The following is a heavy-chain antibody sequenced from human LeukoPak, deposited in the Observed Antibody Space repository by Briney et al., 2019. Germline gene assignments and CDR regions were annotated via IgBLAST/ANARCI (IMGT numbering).Heavy chain of an antibody. Sequence: GGSLRLSCAASGFTFSSYAMSWVRQAPGKGLEWVSAVSSSSSTIYYADSVKGRFTISRDNAKNSLYLQMNSLRDEDTAVYYCARDPIVVVPAATDDAFDIWGQGTMVTVSS. CDR1: GFTFSSYA. V-gene: IGHV3-48*02. CDR3: ARDPIVVVPAATDDAFDI. D-gene: IGHD2-2*01. J-gene: IGHJ3*02. CDR2: VSSSSSTI.